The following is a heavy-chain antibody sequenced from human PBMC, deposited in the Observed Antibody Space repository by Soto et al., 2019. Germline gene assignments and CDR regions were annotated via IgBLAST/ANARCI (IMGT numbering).Heavy chain of an antibody. CDR3: ARDGFLAAAGKVWFDP. D-gene: IGHD6-13*01. CDR1: GYTFTSYY. V-gene: IGHV1-46*01. Sequence: ASVKVSCKASGYTFTSYYMHWVRQAPGQGLEWMGIINPSGGSTSYAQKFQGRVTMTRDTSTSTVYMELSSLRSEDTAVYYCARDGFLAAAGKVWFDPWGQGTLVTVSS. J-gene: IGHJ5*02. CDR2: INPSGGST.